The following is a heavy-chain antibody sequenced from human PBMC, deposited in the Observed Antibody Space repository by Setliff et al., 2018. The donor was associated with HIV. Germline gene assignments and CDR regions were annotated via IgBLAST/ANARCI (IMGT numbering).Heavy chain of an antibody. CDR3: ARHSPSDY. Sequence: SETLSLTCTVSGDSISTDYWTWIRQPPGKGLEWIGYIYNSASTSYNPSLKSRVTRSVDTSKNQFSLKLSSVTAADTAVYYCARHSPSDYWGQGTLVTVSS. CDR2: IYNSAST. CDR1: GDSISTDY. J-gene: IGHJ4*02. V-gene: IGHV4-59*08.